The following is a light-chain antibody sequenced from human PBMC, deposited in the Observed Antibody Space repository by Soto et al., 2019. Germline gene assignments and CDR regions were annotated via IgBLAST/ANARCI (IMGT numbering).Light chain of an antibody. CDR2: GAS. CDR1: QSVSSSY. V-gene: IGKV3-20*01. J-gene: IGKJ4*01. CDR3: EQYDKSIT. Sequence: EFVLTQSPVTLSLSPGERATLSCRASQSVSSSYLAWHQQKPGQAPRLLIYGASSRATGIPDRFSGSGSGTDFTLTINRLEPEDFAVYYCEQYDKSITFGGGTKVDIK.